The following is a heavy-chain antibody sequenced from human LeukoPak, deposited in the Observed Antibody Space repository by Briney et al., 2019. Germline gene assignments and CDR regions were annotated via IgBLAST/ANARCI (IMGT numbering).Heavy chain of an antibody. CDR3: ARESYNSGSYYNDY. J-gene: IGHJ4*02. CDR2: ISVYNGNT. V-gene: IGHV1-18*01. CDR1: GYTFTSYG. Sequence: ASVRVSCKASGYTFTSYGISWVRQAPGQGLEWMGWISVYNGNTNYAQKLQGRVTMTTDTSTSTAYMELRSLRSDDTALYYCARESYNSGSYYNDYWGQGTLVTVSS. D-gene: IGHD3-10*01.